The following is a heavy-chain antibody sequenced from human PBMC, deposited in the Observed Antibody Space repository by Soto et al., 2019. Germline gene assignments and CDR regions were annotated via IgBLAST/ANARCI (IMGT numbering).Heavy chain of an antibody. J-gene: IGHJ6*02. CDR2: ISGSGGST. V-gene: IGHV3-23*01. Sequence: EVQLLESGGGLVQPGGSLRLSCAASGFTFSSYAMSWVRQAPGKGLEWVSAISGSGGSTYYADSVKGRFTISRDNSKNTLYLQMNSLRAEDTAVYYCAHKGELEWLFSYSYGMDVWGQGTTVTVSS. CDR1: GFTFSSYA. CDR3: AHKGELEWLFSYSYGMDV. D-gene: IGHD3-3*01.